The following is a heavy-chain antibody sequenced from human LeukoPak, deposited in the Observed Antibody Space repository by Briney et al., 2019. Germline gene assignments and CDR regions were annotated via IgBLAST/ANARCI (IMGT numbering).Heavy chain of an antibody. CDR2: INAGNGNT. CDR1: GYTFTSYA. V-gene: IGHV1-3*01. D-gene: IGHD6-13*01. J-gene: IGHJ5*02. Sequence: ASVKVSCKASGYTFTSYAMHWVRQAPGQRLEWMGWINAGNGNTKYSQKFQGRVTLTRDTSASTAYMELSSLRSEDTAVYYCARDLAGIAAAGTGGWFDPWGQGTLVTVSS. CDR3: ARDLAGIAAAGTGGWFDP.